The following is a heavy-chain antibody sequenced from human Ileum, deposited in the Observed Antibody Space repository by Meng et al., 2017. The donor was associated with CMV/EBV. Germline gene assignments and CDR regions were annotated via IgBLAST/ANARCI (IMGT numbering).Heavy chain of an antibody. D-gene: IGHD2-2*01. J-gene: IGHJ4*02. CDR3: ARHYCTRSTCFYYFDY. V-gene: IGHV4-31*02. CDR1: SITSDGHY. Sequence: SITSDGHYWSWIRQHPGKALEWSGYTYYNGNTNYNPALKSRVAISVDTSKKQFYLTLTSVTAADTAVYYCARHYCTRSTCFYYFDYWGQGTLVTVSS. CDR2: TYYNGNT.